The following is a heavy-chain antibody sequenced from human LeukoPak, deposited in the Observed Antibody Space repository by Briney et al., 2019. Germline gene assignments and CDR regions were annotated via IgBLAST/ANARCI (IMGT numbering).Heavy chain of an antibody. J-gene: IGHJ1*01. V-gene: IGHV3-66*01. CDR3: ASSSWSSEYFHY. D-gene: IGHD6-13*01. Sequence: AGSLRLSCAASGVTVSDNYMSWVRQAPGKGLEWVSVFYSGGSTRYADSVKGRFTISRDNSKNTLYLQLNSLRAEDTAVYFCASSSWSSEYFHYWGQGTLVTVSS. CDR1: GVTVSDNY. CDR2: FYSGGST.